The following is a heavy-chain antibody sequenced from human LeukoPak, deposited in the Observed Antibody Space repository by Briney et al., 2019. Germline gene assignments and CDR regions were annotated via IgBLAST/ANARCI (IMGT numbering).Heavy chain of an antibody. Sequence: PGRSLRLSCAASGFTFSSYGMHWVRQAPGKGLELVAVIWYDGSNKYYADSVKVRLTISRVTPKNTLYLQMNSLRAEDTAVYYCAKDSTVTTAGFDYWGQGTLVTVSS. CDR2: IWYDGSNK. CDR1: GFTFSSYG. CDR3: AKDSTVTTAGFDY. J-gene: IGHJ4*02. D-gene: IGHD4-17*01. V-gene: IGHV3-33*06.